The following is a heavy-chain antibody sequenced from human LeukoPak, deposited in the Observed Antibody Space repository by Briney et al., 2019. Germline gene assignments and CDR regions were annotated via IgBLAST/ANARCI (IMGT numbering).Heavy chain of an antibody. CDR2: ISAYNSNT. Sequence: GASVKVSCKASGYTFTSYGISWVGQAPGQGLEWMGWISAYNSNTNYAQKLQGRVTMTTDTSTSTAYMELRSLRSDDTAVYYCARAMVRGVIGYWGQGTLVTVSS. D-gene: IGHD3-10*01. CDR3: ARAMVRGVIGY. V-gene: IGHV1-18*01. J-gene: IGHJ4*02. CDR1: GYTFTSYG.